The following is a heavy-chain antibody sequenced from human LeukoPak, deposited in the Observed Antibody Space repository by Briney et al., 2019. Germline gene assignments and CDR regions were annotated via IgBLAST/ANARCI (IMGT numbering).Heavy chain of an antibody. CDR2: INPTGGGT. D-gene: IGHD2-2*02. V-gene: IGHV1-2*02. J-gene: IGHJ3*02. CDR1: DYTFIGYS. CDR3: ARERGYCASSSCYTSDAFDI. Sequence: GASVKVSCKTSDYTFIGYSIHWVRQAPGHGLEWMGWINPTGGGTIYAQRFQGRVSMTRDTSINTAYMELSRLRSDDTAVYFCARERGYCASSSCYTSDAFDIWGQGTVVTVSS.